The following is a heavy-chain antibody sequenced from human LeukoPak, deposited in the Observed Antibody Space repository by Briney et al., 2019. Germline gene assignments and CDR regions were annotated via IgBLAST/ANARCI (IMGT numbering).Heavy chain of an antibody. D-gene: IGHD6-13*01. J-gene: IGHJ4*02. V-gene: IGHV3-23*01. Sequence: PGGSLRLSCAASGFSFSTYGMSWVRQAPGKGLEWVAGINDSGDKTYYADSVKGRFTISRDNSKNTLYLQMNSLRVEDTAVYYCAKRVSYSGLPVYFDFWGRGTLVAVSS. CDR1: GFSFSTYG. CDR2: INDSGDKT. CDR3: AKRVSYSGLPVYFDF.